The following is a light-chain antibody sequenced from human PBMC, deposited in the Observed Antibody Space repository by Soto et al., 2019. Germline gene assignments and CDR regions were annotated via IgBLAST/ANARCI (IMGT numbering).Light chain of an antibody. CDR3: CSYAGSGTYV. CDR2: EGS. CDR1: SSDVGSYNL. J-gene: IGLJ1*01. V-gene: IGLV2-23*01. Sequence: QSALTQPASVSGSPGQSITIACTGTSSDVGSYNLVSWYQQRPGKAPKLIIYEGSKRPSGVSIRFSASKSGNTASLTISGLQAEDESDYYCCSYAGSGTYVFGTGTKLTVL.